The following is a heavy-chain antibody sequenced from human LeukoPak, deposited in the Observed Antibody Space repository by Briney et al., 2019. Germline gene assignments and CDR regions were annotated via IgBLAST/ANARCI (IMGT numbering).Heavy chain of an antibody. D-gene: IGHD1/OR15-1a*01. CDR1: GYSFTSSW. Sequence: GESLKISCKGSGYSFTSSWIGWVRQMPGKGLEWMGIIYPDDSDTRNSPSFQGQVTISADKSISTAYLQWSSLKASDTAMYYCARIMKGTGGAFDIWGQGTMVTVSS. CDR2: IYPDDSDT. J-gene: IGHJ3*02. V-gene: IGHV5-51*01. CDR3: ARIMKGTGGAFDI.